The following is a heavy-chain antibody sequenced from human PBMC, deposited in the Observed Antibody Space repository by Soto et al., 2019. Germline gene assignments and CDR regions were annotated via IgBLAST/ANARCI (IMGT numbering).Heavy chain of an antibody. J-gene: IGHJ3*02. Sequence: QVQLVQSGAEVKKPGSSVKVSCKASGGTFSSYAISWVRQAPGQGLEWMGGIIPIFGTANYAQKFQGRVTITEDETTSTAYMELSSLRSEDTAVYYCARVPDYYDSSGYPRAFDIWGQGTMVTVSS. D-gene: IGHD3-22*01. CDR2: IIPIFGTA. CDR1: GGTFSSYA. V-gene: IGHV1-69*01. CDR3: ARVPDYYDSSGYPRAFDI.